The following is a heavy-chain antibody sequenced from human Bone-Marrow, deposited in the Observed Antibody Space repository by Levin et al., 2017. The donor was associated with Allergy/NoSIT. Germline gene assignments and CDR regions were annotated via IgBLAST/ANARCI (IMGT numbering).Heavy chain of an antibody. D-gene: IGHD4-17*01. J-gene: IGHJ3*01. CDR1: GYSFATYW. V-gene: IGHV5-51*01. Sequence: GESLKISCKASGYSFATYWIGWVRQMPGKGLEWMGIIYPGDSDTRYSPSFQGQVTMSVDKSISTAYLQWNSLKASDTAMYYCARESTAYAFDLWGQGTMVTVSS. CDR2: IYPGDSDT. CDR3: ARESTAYAFDL.